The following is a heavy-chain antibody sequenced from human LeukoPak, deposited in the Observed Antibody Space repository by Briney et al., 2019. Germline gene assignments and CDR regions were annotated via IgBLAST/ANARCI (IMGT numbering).Heavy chain of an antibody. CDR1: GGSISSSSYY. Sequence: PSETLSLTCTVSGGSISSSSYYWGWIRQPPGKGLEWIGSIYYSGSAYYNPSLKSRVTISVDTSKNQFSLKLSSVTAADTAVYYCARLRRYGGNNYWGQGTLVTVSS. CDR2: IYYSGSA. V-gene: IGHV4-39*01. J-gene: IGHJ4*02. CDR3: ARLRRYGGNNY. D-gene: IGHD4-23*01.